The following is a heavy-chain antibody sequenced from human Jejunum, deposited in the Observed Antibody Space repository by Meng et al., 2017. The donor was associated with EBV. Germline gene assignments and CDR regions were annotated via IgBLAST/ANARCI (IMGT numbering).Heavy chain of an antibody. CDR3: AMGPDYAKSGY. CDR2: ICFSDYT. Sequence: LPLPGSGPRLVTPSHTLSLTGTVAGGSLSSSIYCWGWIRQPPGKGLEWIGSICFSDYTYHNPSLKSRVAISADTSKTQFSLSLTSVTAADTAVYYCAMGPDYAKSGYWGQGTLVTVSS. CDR1: GGSLSSSIYC. V-gene: IGHV4-39*01. J-gene: IGHJ4*02. D-gene: IGHD4-17*01.